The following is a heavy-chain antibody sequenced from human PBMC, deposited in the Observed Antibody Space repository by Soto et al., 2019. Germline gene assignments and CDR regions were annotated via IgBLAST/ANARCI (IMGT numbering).Heavy chain of an antibody. Sequence: PXESLKISCEASGYDFSKHWIAWVRQMPGKGLECMGIIHPSDSDTRYSPSFQGQVTISVDKSARTAYLQWSSLKASDTAMYYCARRNYFDYWGQGTLVTVSS. J-gene: IGHJ4*02. CDR3: ARRNYFDY. CDR1: GYDFSKHW. CDR2: IHPSDSDT. V-gene: IGHV5-51*01.